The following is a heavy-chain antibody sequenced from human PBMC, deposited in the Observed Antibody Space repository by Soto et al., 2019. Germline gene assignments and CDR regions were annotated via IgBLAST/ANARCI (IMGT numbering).Heavy chain of an antibody. D-gene: IGHD6-13*01. J-gene: IGHJ4*02. Sequence: GGSLRLSCAASGFTFSSYSMNWVRQAPGKGLEWVSSISSSSSYIYYADSVKGRFTISRDNAKNSLYLQMNSLRAEDTAVYYCARDRRIAAAGTKDFYFDYWGQGTLVTVS. CDR1: GFTFSSYS. CDR2: ISSSSSYI. V-gene: IGHV3-21*01. CDR3: ARDRRIAAAGTKDFYFDY.